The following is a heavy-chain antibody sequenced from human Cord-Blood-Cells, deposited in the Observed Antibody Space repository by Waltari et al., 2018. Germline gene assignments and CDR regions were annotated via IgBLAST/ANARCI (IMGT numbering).Heavy chain of an antibody. D-gene: IGHD3-3*01. CDR3: ARNGGSGYDFWSGFDY. CDR1: GGSISSDY. Sequence: QVQLQESGPGLVKPSETLPLTCTVSGGSISSDYWSCTRQPQGKGLEWIGYSYYSGSTNYNPSLKSRVTISVDTSKNQFSLKLSSVTAADTAVYYCARNGGSGYDFWSGFDYWGQGTLVTVSS. V-gene: IGHV4-59*01. CDR2: SYYSGST. J-gene: IGHJ4*02.